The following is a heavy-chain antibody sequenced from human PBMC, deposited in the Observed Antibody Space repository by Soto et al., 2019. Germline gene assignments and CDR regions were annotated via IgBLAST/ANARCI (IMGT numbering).Heavy chain of an antibody. V-gene: IGHV3-23*01. J-gene: IGHJ4*01. CDR2: ISSNGENT. CDR3: VSWVSAHFDS. D-gene: IGHD6-13*01. Sequence: PGGSLRLSCAASRFTSGYHAMNWVRQAPGKGLEWVSTISSNGENTHYADSVTGRIIISSDTSSNTVALQMNSLRVEDTAIYYCVSWVSAHFDSWGQGTRVTVS. CDR1: RFTSGYHA.